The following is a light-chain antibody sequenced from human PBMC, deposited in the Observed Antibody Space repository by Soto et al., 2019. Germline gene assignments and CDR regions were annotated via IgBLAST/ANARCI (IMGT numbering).Light chain of an antibody. Sequence: DIQMTQSPSSLSASVGDRVTITCRASQSISSSLNWYQQKPGKAPKVLIYAASSLQSGVPFRFRGSGSGTDFTLTISSLQREDFATYYCQQSYNTPRTFGQGTKLEIK. CDR2: AAS. CDR3: QQSYNTPRT. V-gene: IGKV1-39*01. J-gene: IGKJ2*01. CDR1: QSISSS.